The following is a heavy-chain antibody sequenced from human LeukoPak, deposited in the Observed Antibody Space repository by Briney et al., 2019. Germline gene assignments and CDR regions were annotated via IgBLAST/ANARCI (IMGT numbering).Heavy chain of an antibody. V-gene: IGHV4-59*12. CDR3: ARLVVPDRDYYYGMDV. Sequence: PSETLSLTCTVSGGSISNYYWSWFRQPPGKGLEWIGYIYYSGSTNYNPSLKSRVTISVDTSKNQFSLKLSSVTAADTAVYYCARLVVPDRDYYYGMDVWGQGTTVTVSS. D-gene: IGHD2-2*01. J-gene: IGHJ6*02. CDR1: GGSISNYY. CDR2: IYYSGST.